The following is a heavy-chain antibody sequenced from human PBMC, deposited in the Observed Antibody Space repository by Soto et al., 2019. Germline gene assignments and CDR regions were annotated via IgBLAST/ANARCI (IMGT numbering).Heavy chain of an antibody. Sequence: EVQVVESGGGLVQPGGSLRLSCAASGFTLSTYWMTWVRQAPGKGLEWVANIKQDGSEKYYVDSVKRRFTVSGDNAKTSLYLQMNSLRTEDTAVYYCGTADRGTAAGGTVQWGQGTLVTVSS. CDR1: GFTLSTYW. CDR3: GTADRGTAAGGTVQ. CDR2: IKQDGSEK. V-gene: IGHV3-7*01. J-gene: IGHJ4*02. D-gene: IGHD6-13*01.